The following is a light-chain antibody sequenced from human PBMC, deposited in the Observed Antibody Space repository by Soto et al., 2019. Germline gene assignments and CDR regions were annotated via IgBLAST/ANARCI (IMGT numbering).Light chain of an antibody. J-gene: IGKJ4*01. CDR1: QSVSSSY. Sequence: EIVLTQAPGTLSLSPGERATLSCRASQSVSSSYLAGYQQKAGQAPRLLIYGASSRASGIPDRFSGSGSGTDFTLTISRLEPEDFAVYYCQQYGSSPPATFGGGTKVEIK. V-gene: IGKV3-20*01. CDR2: GAS. CDR3: QQYGSSPPAT.